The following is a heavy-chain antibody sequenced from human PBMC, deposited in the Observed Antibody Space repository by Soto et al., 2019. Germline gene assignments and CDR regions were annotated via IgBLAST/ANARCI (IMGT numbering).Heavy chain of an antibody. CDR1: GYTFTSYD. Sequence: QVQLVQSGAEVKKPGASVKVSCKASGYTFTSYDINWVRQATGQGLEWMGWMNPNSGNTGYAQKFQGRVTMTRNTSISTAYRELSSLRSEDTAVYYCATKYYYGSGSYDAAFDIWGQGTMVTVSS. CDR2: MNPNSGNT. CDR3: ATKYYYGSGSYDAAFDI. J-gene: IGHJ3*02. D-gene: IGHD3-10*01. V-gene: IGHV1-8*01.